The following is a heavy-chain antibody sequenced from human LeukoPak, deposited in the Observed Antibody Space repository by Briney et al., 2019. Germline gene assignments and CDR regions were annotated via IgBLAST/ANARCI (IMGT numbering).Heavy chain of an antibody. CDR1: GFTVSSNY. J-gene: IGHJ4*02. CDR3: ARARHYYDSSGNDY. V-gene: IGHV3-53*01. Sequence: GGSLRLSCAASGFTVSSNYMSWVRQAPGKGLEWVSVIYSGGSTYYADSVKGRFTISRDNSKNTLCLQMNSLRAEDTAVYYCARARHYYDSSGNDYWGQGTLVTVSS. CDR2: IYSGGST. D-gene: IGHD3-22*01.